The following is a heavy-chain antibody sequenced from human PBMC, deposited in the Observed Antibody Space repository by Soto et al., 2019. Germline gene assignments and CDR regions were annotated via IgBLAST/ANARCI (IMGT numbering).Heavy chain of an antibody. J-gene: IGHJ5*02. CDR2: ISAYNGNT. Sequence: SVEVSSTASRYTLNSYGISWVRQAPGQGLEWMGWISAYNGNTNYAQKLQGRVTMTTDTSTSTAYMELRSLRSDDTAVYYCARDGQNRYVPWGQGPPFTVSS. CDR3: ARDGQNRYVP. V-gene: IGHV1-18*01. CDR1: RYTLNSYG.